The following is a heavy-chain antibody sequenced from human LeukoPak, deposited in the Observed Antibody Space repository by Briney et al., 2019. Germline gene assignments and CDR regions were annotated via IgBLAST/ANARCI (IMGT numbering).Heavy chain of an antibody. CDR2: ISSSGSTI. CDR3: ARAGEQLYYYYYMDV. CDR1: GFTFSDYY. D-gene: IGHD1-26*01. V-gene: IGHV3-11*04. J-gene: IGHJ6*03. Sequence: GGSLRLSCAASGFTFSDYYMSWIRQAPGKGLEWVSYISSSGSTIYYADSVKGRFTISRDNAKNSLYLQMNSLRAEDTAVYYCARAGEQLYYYYYMDVWGKGTTVTVSS.